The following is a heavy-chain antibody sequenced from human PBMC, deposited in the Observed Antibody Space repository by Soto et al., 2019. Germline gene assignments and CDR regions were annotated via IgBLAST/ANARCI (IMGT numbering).Heavy chain of an antibody. D-gene: IGHD2-15*01. CDR1: GGSISSYY. Sequence: SETLSLTCTVSGGSISSYYWSWIRQPPGKGLEWIGYIYYSGSTNYNPSLKRRVTISVDTSKNQFSLKLSSVTAADTAVYYCARRPYCSGGSCYDAFDIWGQGTMVTVSS. J-gene: IGHJ3*02. CDR3: ARRPYCSGGSCYDAFDI. CDR2: IYYSGST. V-gene: IGHV4-59*08.